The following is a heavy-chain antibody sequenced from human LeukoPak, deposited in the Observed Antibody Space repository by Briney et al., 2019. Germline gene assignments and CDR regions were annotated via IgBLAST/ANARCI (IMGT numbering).Heavy chain of an antibody. CDR3: ARRGRPYSSGSCSAGY. J-gene: IGHJ4*02. Sequence: SETPSLACAGYGGSFGGYCWGWIRHPAGEVRGWIGEINHSGSTNYNPSLKSRVTISGDTSKNQFPLKMSSVTAADTAVYYCARRGRPYSSGSCSAGYWGQGTRALVSS. D-gene: IGHD3-10*01. V-gene: IGHV4-34*01. CDR2: INHSGST. CDR1: GGSFGGYC.